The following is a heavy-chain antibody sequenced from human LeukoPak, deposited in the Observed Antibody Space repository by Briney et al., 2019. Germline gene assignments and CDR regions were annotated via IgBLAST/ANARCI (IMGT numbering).Heavy chain of an antibody. CDR1: GGSFSGYY. D-gene: IGHD6-13*01. CDR2: INHRGSL. Sequence: SETLSLTCAVYGGSFSGYYWGWIRQPPGKGLEWIGSINHRGSLYYNPSLKSRVTISADTSNNHFSLKLSSVTAADTAVYYCARDSSSSWPYYFDYWSQGTLVTVSS. J-gene: IGHJ4*02. V-gene: IGHV4-34*01. CDR3: ARDSSSSWPYYFDY.